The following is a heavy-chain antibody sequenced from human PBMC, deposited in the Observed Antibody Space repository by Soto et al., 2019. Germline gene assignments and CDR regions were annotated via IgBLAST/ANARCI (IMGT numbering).Heavy chain of an antibody. CDR1: GGTFSSYT. CDR2: IIPILGIA. Sequence: QVQLVQSGAEVKKPGSSVKVSCKASGGTFSSYTISWVRQAPGQGLEWMGRIIPILGIANYAQKFQGRVTITADKSTSTAYMELSSLRSEDTAVYYCARAPVPPTDYYYYYGMDVWGQGTTVTVSS. D-gene: IGHD2-2*01. CDR3: ARAPVPPTDYYYYYGMDV. V-gene: IGHV1-69*02. J-gene: IGHJ6*02.